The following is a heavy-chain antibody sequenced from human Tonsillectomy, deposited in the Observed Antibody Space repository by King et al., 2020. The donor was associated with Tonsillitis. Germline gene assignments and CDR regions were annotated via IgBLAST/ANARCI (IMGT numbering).Heavy chain of an antibody. Sequence: VQLVESGGGLVQPGGSLRLSCAASGFTFSSYAMSWVRQAPGMGLEWVSAIVGSGGSTYYADSVKGRFTISRDNSKNTLYLQMNSLRAEDTAVYYCAKDRAGDSWLHVAFDIWAKGQWSPSLQ. D-gene: IGHD2-21*01. CDR3: AKDRAGDSWLHVAFDI. CDR2: IVGSGGST. CDR1: GFTFSSYA. J-gene: IGHJ3*02. V-gene: IGHV3-23*04.